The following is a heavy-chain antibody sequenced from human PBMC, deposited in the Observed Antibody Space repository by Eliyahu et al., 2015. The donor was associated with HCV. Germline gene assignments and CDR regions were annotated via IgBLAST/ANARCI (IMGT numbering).Heavy chain of an antibody. CDR1: GFTFSDXY. V-gene: IGHV3-11*01. J-gene: IGHJ3*02. Sequence: QVQLVESGGGLVKPGGXLRLSCAASGFTFSDXYMXWIRQAPGKGLEWVSYISSSGSTIYYADSVKGRFTISRDNAKNSLYLQMNSLRAEDTAVYYCARDRITIFGVVIIRHDAFDIWGQGTMVTVSS. CDR3: ARDRITIFGVVIIRHDAFDI. CDR2: ISSSGSTI. D-gene: IGHD3-3*01.